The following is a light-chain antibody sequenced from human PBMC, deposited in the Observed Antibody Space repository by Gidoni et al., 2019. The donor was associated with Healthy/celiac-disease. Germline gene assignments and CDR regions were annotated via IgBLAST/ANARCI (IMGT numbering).Light chain of an antibody. CDR3: QAWDSSTDVV. CDR2: QYS. CDR1: KLGDKY. V-gene: IGLV3-1*01. J-gene: IGLJ2*01. Sequence: SYELTQPPSVSVSPGQTASITCSGDKLGDKYACWYQPKPGQSPVLVIYQYSKRPSGIPERFSGSNSGNTATLTISGTQAMDEANYYCQAWDSSTDVVFGGGTKLTVL.